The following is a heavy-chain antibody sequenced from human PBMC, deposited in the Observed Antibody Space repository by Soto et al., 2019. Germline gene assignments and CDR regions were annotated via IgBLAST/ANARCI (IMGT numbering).Heavy chain of an antibody. V-gene: IGHV4-59*01. CDR1: GASISSYY. CDR3: ARSPDYTNRYDN. J-gene: IGHJ4*02. CDR2: ISYSGST. Sequence: SETLSLTCTVSGASISSYYWNWIRQPPGKGLEWIGFISYSGSTNYNPSLTSRVTISVDTSKNQFSLKLTSVTAADTAVYYCARSPDYTNRYDNWGQGAXVTVSS. D-gene: IGHD4-4*01.